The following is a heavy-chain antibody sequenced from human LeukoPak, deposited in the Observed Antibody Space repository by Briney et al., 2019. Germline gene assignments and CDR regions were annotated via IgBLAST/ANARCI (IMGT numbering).Heavy chain of an antibody. D-gene: IGHD2-2*01. Sequence: PGGSLRLSCAASGFSFSSFGMHWVRQTPGKGLEWVAVIWYDGSDKYFADSVKGRFTISRDNSKNTLYLQMNSLRAEDTAVYYCARGVVVVGFDPWGQGTLVTVSS. V-gene: IGHV3-33*01. CDR1: GFSFSSFG. J-gene: IGHJ5*02. CDR2: IWYDGSDK. CDR3: ARGVVVVGFDP.